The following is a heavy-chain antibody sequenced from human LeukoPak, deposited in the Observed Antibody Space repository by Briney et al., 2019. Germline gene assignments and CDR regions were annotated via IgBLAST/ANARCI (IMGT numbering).Heavy chain of an antibody. CDR2: IAGYNGNT. Sequence: ASVKVSCKASGYAFTSYGISWGRQAPGQGLEWMGWIAGYNGNTIYAQMLQGRVTMTTDTSASTAYMELRSLRSDDTAVYYCARGLGNHPEIPLDYWGQGTLVTVSS. J-gene: IGHJ4*02. CDR3: ARGLGNHPEIPLDY. CDR1: GYAFTSYG. V-gene: IGHV1-18*01. D-gene: IGHD7-27*01.